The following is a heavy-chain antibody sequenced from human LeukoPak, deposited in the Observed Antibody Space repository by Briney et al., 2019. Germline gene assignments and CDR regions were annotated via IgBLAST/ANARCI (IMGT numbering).Heavy chain of an antibody. V-gene: IGHV3-23*01. J-gene: IGHJ4*02. D-gene: IGHD3-22*01. CDR1: AFTFSSYA. CDR2: ISGSGGST. CDR3: AKPAAYYYDSSGYYQYYFDY. Sequence: GGSLRLSCAASAFTFSSYAMSWVRQAPGKGLEWVSAISGSGGSTYYADSVKGRFTISRDNSKNTLYLQMNSLRAEDTAVYYCAKPAAYYYDSSGYYQYYFDYWGQGTLVTVSS.